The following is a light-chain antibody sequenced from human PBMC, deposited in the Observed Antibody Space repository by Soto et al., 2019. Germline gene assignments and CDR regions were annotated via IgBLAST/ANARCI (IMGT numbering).Light chain of an antibody. V-gene: IGKV1-33*01. CDR2: DAS. Sequence: DIQMTQSPSSLSASVGDRVTIACQARHNIYNYLNWYHQKPGKAPKLLIFDASNLERGVPSRFIGSGSRTHFSRSINNLQPADVGTYFCQHYYNLPLAFGGGTKVEI. CDR3: QHYYNLPLA. CDR1: HNIYNY. J-gene: IGKJ4*01.